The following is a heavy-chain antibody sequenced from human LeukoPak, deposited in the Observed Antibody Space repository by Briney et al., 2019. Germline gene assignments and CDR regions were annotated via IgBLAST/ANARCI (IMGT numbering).Heavy chain of an antibody. V-gene: IGHV3-66*02. D-gene: IGHD4-17*01. CDR3: ARENYGDYPEDY. CDR2: IYSGGST. CDR1: GFTVSSNY. Sequence: GGSLRPSCAASGFTVSSNYMSWVRQAPGKGLEWVSVIYSGGSTYYADSVKGRFTISRDNSKNTLYLQMNSLRAEDTAVYYCARENYGDYPEDYWGQGTLVTVSS. J-gene: IGHJ4*02.